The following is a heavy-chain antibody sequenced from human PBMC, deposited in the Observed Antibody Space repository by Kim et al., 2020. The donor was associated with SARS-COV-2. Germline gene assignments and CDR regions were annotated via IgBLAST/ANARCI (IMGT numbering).Heavy chain of an antibody. CDR1: GGSISSYY. D-gene: IGHD4-17*01. J-gene: IGHJ6*02. CDR3: ARDFVGVYGDDYYYYGMDV. V-gene: IGHV4-59*13. CDR2: IYYSGST. Sequence: SETLSLTCTVSGGSISSYYWSWIRQPPGKGLEWIGYIYYSGSTNYNPSLKSRVTISVDTSKNQFSLKLSSVTAADTAVYYCARDFVGVYGDDYYYYGMDVWGQGTTVTVSS.